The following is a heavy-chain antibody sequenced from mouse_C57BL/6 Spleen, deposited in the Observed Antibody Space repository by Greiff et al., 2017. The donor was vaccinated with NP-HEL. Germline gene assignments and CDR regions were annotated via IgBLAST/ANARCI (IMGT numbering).Heavy chain of an antibody. Sequence: VQLQQSGAELVKPGASVKISCKASGYAFSSYWMNWVTQRPGKGLEWIGQIYPGDGDTNYNGKFKGKATLTADKSSSTAYMQLSSLTSEDSAVYFCALYTSMDYWGQGTSVTVSS. D-gene: IGHD2-12*01. V-gene: IGHV1-80*01. CDR2: IYPGDGDT. CDR1: GYAFSSYW. CDR3: ALYTSMDY. J-gene: IGHJ4*01.